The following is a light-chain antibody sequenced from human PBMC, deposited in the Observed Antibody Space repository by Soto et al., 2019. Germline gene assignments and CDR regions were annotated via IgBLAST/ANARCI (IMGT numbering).Light chain of an antibody. Sequence: EIVLTQSPVTPALSPGARATLSCRTSQSVDIYVAWYQQKPGQAPRLPIYDASNRATGIPARFSGSGSGTDFTIPISSLEPEDFAVYYCQQGKYWPPLTFGGGTKVDVK. CDR1: QSVDIY. CDR3: QQGKYWPPLT. CDR2: DAS. V-gene: IGKV3-11*01. J-gene: IGKJ4*01.